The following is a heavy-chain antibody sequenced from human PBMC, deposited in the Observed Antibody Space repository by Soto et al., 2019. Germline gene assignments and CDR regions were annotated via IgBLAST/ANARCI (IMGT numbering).Heavy chain of an antibody. CDR2: INPNSGGT. V-gene: IGHV1-2*04. D-gene: IGHD3-3*01. J-gene: IGHJ4*02. CDR3: ARGDSNFWSGYYYSDY. CDR1: GYTFTGYY. Sequence: ASVKVSCKASGYTFTGYYMHRVRLAPGQGLEWMGWINPNSGGTNYAQKFQGWVTMTRDTSISTAYMELSRLRSDDTAVYYCARGDSNFWSGYYYSDYWGQGTLVTVSS.